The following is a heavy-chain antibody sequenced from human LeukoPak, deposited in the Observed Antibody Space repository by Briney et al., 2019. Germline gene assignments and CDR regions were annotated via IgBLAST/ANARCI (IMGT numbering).Heavy chain of an antibody. CDR3: ARAVTMIQGYYYGMDV. CDR1: GFTFSSYW. CDR2: INTDGSST. Sequence: GGSLRLSCAASGFTFSSYWMHWVRQAPGKGLVWVSRINTDGSSTSYADSVKGRFTISRDNSKNTLYLQMNSLRAEDTAVYYCARAVTMIQGYYYGMDVWGQGTTVTVSS. V-gene: IGHV3-74*01. J-gene: IGHJ6*02. D-gene: IGHD3-22*01.